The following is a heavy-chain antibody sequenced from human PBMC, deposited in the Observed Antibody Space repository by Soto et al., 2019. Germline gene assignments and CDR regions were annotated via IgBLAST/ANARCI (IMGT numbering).Heavy chain of an antibody. V-gene: IGHV4-34*01. Sequence: PSETLSLTCAVYGGSFSGYYWSWMRQPPGKGLEWMGEINHSGSTNYNPSLKSRVTISVDTSKNQFSLKLSSVTAADTAVYYCARGLWEGLRFLEWFYYYYGMDVWGQGTTVTVSS. CDR2: INHSGST. D-gene: IGHD3-3*01. J-gene: IGHJ6*02. CDR3: ARGLWEGLRFLEWFYYYYGMDV. CDR1: GGSFSGYY.